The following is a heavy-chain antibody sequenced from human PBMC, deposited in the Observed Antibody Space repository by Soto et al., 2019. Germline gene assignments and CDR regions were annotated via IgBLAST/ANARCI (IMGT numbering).Heavy chain of an antibody. D-gene: IGHD3-22*01. V-gene: IGHV3-23*01. J-gene: IGHJ4*02. CDR2: ISGSGGST. CDR3: ASYFYDSSGYYHYFDY. CDR1: GFTFTSYG. Sequence: TGGSLRLSCAASGFTFTSYGMSWVRQAPGKGLEWVSAISGSGGSTYYADSVKDRFTISRDNSKNTLYLQMNSLRAEDTASYYCASYFYDSSGYYHYFDYWGQGTLVTVSS.